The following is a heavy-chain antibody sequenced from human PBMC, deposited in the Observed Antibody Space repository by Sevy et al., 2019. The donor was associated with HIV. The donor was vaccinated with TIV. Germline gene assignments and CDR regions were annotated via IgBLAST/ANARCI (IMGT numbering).Heavy chain of an antibody. Sequence: LSLTCAASGFTFSSYEMNWVRQAPGKGLEWVSYISSSGSTIYYADSVKGRFTISRDNAKNSLYLQMNSLRAEDTAVYYCARMGSSPAMDVWGKGTTVTVSS. D-gene: IGHD6-13*01. CDR3: ARMGSSPAMDV. V-gene: IGHV3-48*03. J-gene: IGHJ6*03. CDR2: ISSSGSTI. CDR1: GFTFSSYE.